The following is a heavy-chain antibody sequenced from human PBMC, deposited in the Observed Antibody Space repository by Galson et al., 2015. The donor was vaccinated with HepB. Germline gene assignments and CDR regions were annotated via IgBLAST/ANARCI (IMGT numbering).Heavy chain of an antibody. D-gene: IGHD1-26*01. CDR2: INPVGTVK. CDR3: ARDWINGATDY. V-gene: IGHV3-7*03. Sequence: SLRLSCAASEFSFSSSWMSWVRQAPGQGLEWLANINPVGTVKNYVDSVKGRFTISRDNARKSLSLQMNNLRPEDTAVYYCARDWINGATDYWGQGTLVAVSS. CDR1: EFSFSSSW. J-gene: IGHJ4*02.